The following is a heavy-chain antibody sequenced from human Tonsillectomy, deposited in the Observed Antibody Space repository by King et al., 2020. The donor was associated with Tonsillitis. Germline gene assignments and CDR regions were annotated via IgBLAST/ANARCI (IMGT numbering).Heavy chain of an antibody. CDR1: GFTFSSYS. D-gene: IGHD3-9*01. CDR2: ISSGSSYI. CDR3: ARVTYDILTGFYIDYFDY. V-gene: IGHV3-21*01. Sequence: DVQLVESGGGLVKPGGSLRLSCAASGFTFSSYSMNWVRRAPGKGLEWVSFISSGSSYIHYADSVKGRFTISRDIAKNSLYLQMNSLRAEDTALYYCARVTYDILTGFYIDYFDYWGQGTLVTVSS. J-gene: IGHJ4*02.